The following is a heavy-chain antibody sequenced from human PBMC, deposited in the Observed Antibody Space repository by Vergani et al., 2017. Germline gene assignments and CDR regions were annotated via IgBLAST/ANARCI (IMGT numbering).Heavy chain of an antibody. CDR2: IDRTGRT. D-gene: IGHD2-21*01. V-gene: IGHV4-59*12. CDR3: ARDGGEYDKDALDV. Sequence: QVQLQESGPGLVKPSETLSLTCTVSGGSISSYYWSWIRQSPGKGLEWLGTIDRTGRTHLSPSLKSRLTISVDTTKNQFSLRLTSATAADTAVYFCARDGGEYDKDALDVWGQGTKVTVTS. CDR1: GGSISSYY. J-gene: IGHJ3*01.